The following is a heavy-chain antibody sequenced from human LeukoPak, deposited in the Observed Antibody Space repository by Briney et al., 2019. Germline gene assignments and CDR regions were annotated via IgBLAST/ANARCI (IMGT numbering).Heavy chain of an antibody. CDR2: IKQDGSEK. Sequence: GGSLRLSCAASGFTFSSYWMSWVRQAPGKGLEWVANIKQDGSEKYYVDSVKGRFTISRDNAKNSLYLQMNSLRAEDTAVYYCAREGVSGGNIIDYWGQGTLVTVSS. V-gene: IGHV3-7*01. J-gene: IGHJ4*02. CDR1: GFTFSSYW. D-gene: IGHD4-23*01. CDR3: AREGVSGGNIIDY.